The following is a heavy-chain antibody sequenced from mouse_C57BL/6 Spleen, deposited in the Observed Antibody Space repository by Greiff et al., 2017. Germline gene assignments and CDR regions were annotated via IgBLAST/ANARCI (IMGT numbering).Heavy chain of an antibody. J-gene: IGHJ1*03. CDR3: ARTDYGWYFDV. CDR1: GFTFSDYG. CDR2: ISSGSSTI. Sequence: EVMLVESGGGLVKPGGSLKLSCAASGFTFSDYGMHWVRQAPEKGLEWVAYISSGSSTIYYADTVKGRFTISRDNAKHTLFLQMTSLRSEDTAMYYCARTDYGWYFDVWGTGTTVTVSS. V-gene: IGHV5-17*01. D-gene: IGHD2-4*01.